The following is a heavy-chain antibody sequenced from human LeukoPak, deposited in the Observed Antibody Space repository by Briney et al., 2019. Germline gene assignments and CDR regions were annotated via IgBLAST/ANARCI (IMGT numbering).Heavy chain of an antibody. V-gene: IGHV1-2*02. CDR1: GYTFTGYY. J-gene: IGHJ4*02. D-gene: IGHD2-2*01. CDR3: AREYCSSTSCFRYFDY. Sequence: GASVKVSCKASGYTFTGYYMHWVRQAPGPGLEWMGWINPNSGGTNYAQKFQGRVTMTRDTSISTAYMELSRLRSDDTAVYYCAREYCSSTSCFRYFDYWGQGTLVTVSS. CDR2: INPNSGGT.